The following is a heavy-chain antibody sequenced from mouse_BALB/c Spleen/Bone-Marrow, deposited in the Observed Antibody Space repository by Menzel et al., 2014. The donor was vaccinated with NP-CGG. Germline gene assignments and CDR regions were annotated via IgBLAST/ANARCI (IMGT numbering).Heavy chain of an antibody. CDR3: ARGGEFITSAFDY. J-gene: IGHJ2*01. CDR2: IWAGGST. D-gene: IGHD1-2*01. Sequence: VKLMESGPGLVSPSPSLSITCTVSGFSLTSSGVHWVRQPPGKGLEWLGVIWAGGSTNYNSALMSRLSISKDNSKSQVFLKMNSLQTDDTAMYYCARGGEFITSAFDYWGQGTTLTVSS. V-gene: IGHV2-9*02. CDR1: GFSLTSSG.